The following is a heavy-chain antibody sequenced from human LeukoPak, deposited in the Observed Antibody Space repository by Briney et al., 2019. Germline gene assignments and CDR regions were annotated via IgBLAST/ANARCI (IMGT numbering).Heavy chain of an antibody. D-gene: IGHD3-3*01. Sequence: ASVKVSCKASGGTFSSYAISWVRQAPGQGLEWMGRIIPIFGTANYAQKFQGRVTITADKSTSTAYMELSSLRSEDTAVYYCARSDSGYDFWSGYYTSFDYWGQGTLVTVSS. J-gene: IGHJ4*02. V-gene: IGHV1-69*06. CDR3: ARSDSGYDFWSGYYTSFDY. CDR2: IIPIFGTA. CDR1: GGTFSSYA.